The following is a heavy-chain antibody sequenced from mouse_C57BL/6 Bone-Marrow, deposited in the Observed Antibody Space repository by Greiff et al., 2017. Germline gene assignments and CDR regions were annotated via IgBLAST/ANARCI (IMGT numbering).Heavy chain of an antibody. CDR3: TRDQNDYGGVDY. V-gene: IGHV5-9-1*02. J-gene: IGHJ2*01. CDR1: GFTFSSYA. D-gene: IGHD2-4*01. Sequence: EVKLMESGEGLVKPGGSLKLSCAASGFTFSSYAMSWVRQTPEKRLEWVAYISSGGDYIYYADTVKGRFTISRDNARNTLYLQMSSLQYEDTAMYYGTRDQNDYGGVDYWGQGTTLTVSS. CDR2: ISSGGDYI.